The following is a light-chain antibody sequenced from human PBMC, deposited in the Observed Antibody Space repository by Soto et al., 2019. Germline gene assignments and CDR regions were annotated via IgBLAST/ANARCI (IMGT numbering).Light chain of an antibody. CDR2: DNN. J-gene: IGLJ1*01. Sequence: QSVLTQPPSVSAAPGQKVTISCSGSSSNIANNFVSWFQQLPGTAPKLLIYDNNKRPSGIPDRFSGSKSGTTATLGITGLPTGDEADYYCGTWDSSLSARRVFGTWTKLTVL. CDR1: SSNIANNF. CDR3: GTWDSSLSARRV. V-gene: IGLV1-51*01.